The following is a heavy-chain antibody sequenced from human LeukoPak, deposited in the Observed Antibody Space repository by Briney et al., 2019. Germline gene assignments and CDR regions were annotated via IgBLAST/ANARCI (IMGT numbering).Heavy chain of an antibody. CDR3: ARLPARRVVTTTSYFDS. CDR1: GGTFSSYA. V-gene: IGHV1-69*05. J-gene: IGHJ4*02. D-gene: IGHD2-21*02. CDR2: IIPIFGTA. Sequence: SVKVSCKASGGTFSSYAISWVRQAPGQGLEWMGGIIPIFGTANYAQKFQGRVTMTTDTSTSTAYMELRSLRSDDTAVYYCARLPARRVVTTTSYFDSWGQGTLVTVSS.